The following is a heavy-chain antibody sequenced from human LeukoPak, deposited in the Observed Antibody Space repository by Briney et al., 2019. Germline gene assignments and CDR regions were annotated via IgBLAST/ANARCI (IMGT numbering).Heavy chain of an antibody. D-gene: IGHD3-22*01. V-gene: IGHV3-7*01. CDR1: GFSFSSYY. Sequence: GGSLRLSCAASGFSFSSYYMSWVRQAPGKGLEWVALINPDGNERYYVDSVKGRFTISRDNAKNTLYLQMNSLRAEDTAVYYCASWSSLGSGYYIDYWGQGTLVTVSS. CDR2: INPDGNER. CDR3: ASWSSLGSGYYIDY. J-gene: IGHJ4*02.